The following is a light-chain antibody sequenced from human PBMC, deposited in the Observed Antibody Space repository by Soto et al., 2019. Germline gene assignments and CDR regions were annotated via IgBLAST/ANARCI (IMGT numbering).Light chain of an antibody. J-gene: IGKJ1*01. V-gene: IGKV3-20*01. Sequence: DTVLTQSPGTLSLSPGERATLSCRASQTVSSAYLAWFQQKPGQAPRLLIYGASSRATGIPDRFSGAGSGTEFTLTISSLQSEDFAVYYCQQYNNWPPWTFGQGTKVDIK. CDR1: QTVSSAY. CDR2: GAS. CDR3: QQYNNWPPWT.